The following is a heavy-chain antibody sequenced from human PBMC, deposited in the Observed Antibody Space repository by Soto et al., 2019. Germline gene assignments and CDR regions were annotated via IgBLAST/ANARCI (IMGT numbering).Heavy chain of an antibody. V-gene: IGHV4-30-4*01. CDR1: GASISSGDYY. Sequence: QVQLQESGPGLVEPSQTLSLTCSVSGASISSGDYYWTWIRQPPGKGLEWIGYIYSSGSTNYNPSLRRRVTMSKDTAKNQFPLDLSSVTVGDTAVYYCARRVTGGGGRFDPWGQGTLVTVSS. CDR2: IYSSGST. D-gene: IGHD7-27*01. J-gene: IGHJ5*02. CDR3: ARRVTGGGGRFDP.